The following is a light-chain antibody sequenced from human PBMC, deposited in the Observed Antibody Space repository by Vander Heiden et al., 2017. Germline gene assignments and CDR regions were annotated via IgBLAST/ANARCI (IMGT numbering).Light chain of an antibody. J-gene: IGLJ3*02. CDR3: SSYTTSSTVV. CDR1: SSDVGGYNF. Sequence: QSALTQPAPVSGSPGQSITISCTGTSSDVGGYNFGSWSQQHPGKAPNLIIYEVSNRPSGVSNRFSGSKSGNTASLTISGLQAEDEADDYCSSYTTSSTVVFGGGTKLTVL. V-gene: IGLV2-14*01. CDR2: EVS.